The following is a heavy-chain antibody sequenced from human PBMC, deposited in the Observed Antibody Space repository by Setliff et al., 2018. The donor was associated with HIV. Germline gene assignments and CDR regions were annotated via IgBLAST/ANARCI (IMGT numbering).Heavy chain of an antibody. V-gene: IGHV4-39*01. D-gene: IGHD6-19*01. J-gene: IGHJ6*03. CDR3: ARHVILLEWLSYFYMDV. CDR2: ISYSGHI. Sequence: PSETLSLTCTVSGGSISSYYWGWIRQPPGKGLEWIGAISYSGHIYFNSSLKSRVTIYLDTSKRQLSLRLTSVTAADTAVYYCARHVILLEWLSYFYMDVWGKGATVTVSS. CDR1: GGSISSYY.